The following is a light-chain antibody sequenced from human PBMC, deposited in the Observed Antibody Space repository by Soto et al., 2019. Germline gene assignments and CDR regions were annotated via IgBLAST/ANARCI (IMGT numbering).Light chain of an antibody. CDR1: QSINAW. Sequence: DIQMTQSPSTLSGSVGDRVTITCRASQSINAWLAWYQQKPGKAPKLLIYDVSTLDSGVPSRFSGSGSGTEFTLTISSLQPDDFATYYCQQYNSYSSWTFGQGTKVDIK. CDR2: DVS. V-gene: IGKV1-5*01. J-gene: IGKJ1*01. CDR3: QQYNSYSSWT.